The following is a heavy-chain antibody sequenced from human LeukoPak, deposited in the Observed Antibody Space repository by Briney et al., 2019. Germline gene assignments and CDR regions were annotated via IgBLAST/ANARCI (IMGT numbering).Heavy chain of an antibody. CDR3: ARHGSPDSGSYYFNY. CDR2: IYYSGST. J-gene: IGHJ4*02. Sequence: SETLSLTCTVSGGSISSSSYYWGWIRQPPGKGLEWIGSIYYSGSTYYNPSLKSRVTISVDTSKNQFSLKLSSVTAADTAVYYCARHGSPDSGSYYFNYWGQGTLVTVSS. V-gene: IGHV4-39*01. D-gene: IGHD1-26*01. CDR1: GGSISSSSYY.